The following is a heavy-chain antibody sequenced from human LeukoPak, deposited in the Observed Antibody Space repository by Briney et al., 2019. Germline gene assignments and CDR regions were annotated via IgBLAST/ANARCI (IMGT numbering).Heavy chain of an antibody. CDR3: ARWASMVRGANFDY. D-gene: IGHD3-10*01. CDR1: GGSFSGYY. V-gene: IGHV4-34*01. CDR2: INHSGST. J-gene: IGHJ4*02. Sequence: SSETLSLTCAVYGGSFSGYYWSWIRQPPGKGLEWIGEINHSGSTNYNPSLKSRVTISVDTSKNQFSLQLSSVTAADTAVHYCARWASMVRGANFDYWGQGTLVTVSS.